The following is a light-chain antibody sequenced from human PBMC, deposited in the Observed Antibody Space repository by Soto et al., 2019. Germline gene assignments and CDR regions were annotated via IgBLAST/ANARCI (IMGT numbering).Light chain of an antibody. J-gene: IGLJ1*01. V-gene: IGLV1-40*01. CDR1: SSNIGAGYD. CDR3: QSYDSSLSALYV. CDR2: GNS. Sequence: QSVLTQSPSVSGAPGQRVTISCTGSSSNIGAGYDVHWYQQLPGTAPKLLIYGNSNRPSGVPDRFPGSKSGTSASLAITGLQAEDEADYYCQSYDSSLSALYVFGTGTKVTVL.